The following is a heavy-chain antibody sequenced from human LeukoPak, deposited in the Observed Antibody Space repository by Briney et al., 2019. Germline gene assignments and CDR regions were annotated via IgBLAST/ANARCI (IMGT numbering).Heavy chain of an antibody. CDR2: IYSSGRP. CDR1: GGSISSSSYY. D-gene: IGHD2-2*01. J-gene: IGHJ4*02. Sequence: SETLSLTCTVSGGSISSSSYYLGWFRHPPCKWLEWIGSIYSSGRPYYYPSLKSRITISVDTSKNQFSLKLSSVTAADTAVYYCARGYCSTTSCYEVAGLDYWGQGTLVTVSS. V-gene: IGHV4-39*07. CDR3: ARGYCSTTSCYEVAGLDY.